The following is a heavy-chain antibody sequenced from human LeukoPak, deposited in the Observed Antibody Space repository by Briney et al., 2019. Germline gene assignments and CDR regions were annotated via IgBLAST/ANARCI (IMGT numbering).Heavy chain of an antibody. D-gene: IGHD3-22*01. Sequence: SETLSLTCTVSGGSISSYYWSWIRQPPGKGLEWIGYIYYSGSTNYNPSLKSRVTISVDTSKNQFSLKLSSVTAAGTAVYYCARHSGYYDSSGYYPPYYFDYWGQGTLVTVSS. J-gene: IGHJ4*02. CDR1: GGSISSYY. CDR2: IYYSGST. V-gene: IGHV4-59*08. CDR3: ARHSGYYDSSGYYPPYYFDY.